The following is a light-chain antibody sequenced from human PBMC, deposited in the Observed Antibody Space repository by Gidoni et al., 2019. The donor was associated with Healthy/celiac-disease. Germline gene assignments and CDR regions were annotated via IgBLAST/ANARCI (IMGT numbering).Light chain of an antibody. J-gene: IGKJ1*01. Sequence: LVLPPSPATLSVSPGERATLSCRASQSVSSNLAWYQQKPGQAPRLLIYGASTRATGIPARFSGSGSGTEFTLTISSLQSEDFAVYYCQQYNNWPLRTFGQGTKVEIK. CDR2: GAS. CDR1: QSVSSN. V-gene: IGKV3-15*01. CDR3: QQYNNWPLRT.